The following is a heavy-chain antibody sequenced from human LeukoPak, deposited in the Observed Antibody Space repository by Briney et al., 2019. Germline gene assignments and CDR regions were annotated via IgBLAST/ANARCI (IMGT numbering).Heavy chain of an antibody. CDR2: IFNSGST. CDR1: GGSISSSKYY. Sequence: PSETLSLTCTVSGGSISSSKYYWGWIRQPPGKGLEWIGTIFNSGSTHYNPSLKSRVTISVDTSKNQFSLKLSSVTAADTAVYYCARCGYSGYDLQFDYWGQGTLVTVSS. D-gene: IGHD5-12*01. V-gene: IGHV4-39*07. J-gene: IGHJ4*02. CDR3: ARCGYSGYDLQFDY.